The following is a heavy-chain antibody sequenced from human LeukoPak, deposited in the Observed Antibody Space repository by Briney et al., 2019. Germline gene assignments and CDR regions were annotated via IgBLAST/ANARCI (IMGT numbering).Heavy chain of an antibody. D-gene: IGHD6-13*01. CDR3: ARVHAGTDY. J-gene: IGHJ4*02. V-gene: IGHV3-7*01. Sequence: PGGSLRLSCAASGFTFSDYYMSWIRQAPGKGLGWVANIKQDGSEKYYVDSVKGRFTISRDNAKNSLYLQMNSLRAEDTAVYYCARVHAGTDYWGQGTLVTVSS. CDR1: GFTFSDYY. CDR2: IKQDGSEK.